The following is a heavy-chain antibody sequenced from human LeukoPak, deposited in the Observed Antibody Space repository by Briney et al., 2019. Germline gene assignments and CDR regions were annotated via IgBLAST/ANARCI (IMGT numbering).Heavy chain of an antibody. CDR1: GYTFTSYG. Sequence: ASVKVSCKASGYTFTSYGISWVRQAPGQGLEWMGWISAYNGNTNYAQKLQGRVTMTTDTSTSTAYMELRSLRSDDTAVYYCARGLKPTHSSSSAPLDYWGQGTLVTVSS. CDR2: ISAYNGNT. V-gene: IGHV1-18*01. J-gene: IGHJ4*02. CDR3: ARGLKPTHSSSSAPLDY. D-gene: IGHD6-6*01.